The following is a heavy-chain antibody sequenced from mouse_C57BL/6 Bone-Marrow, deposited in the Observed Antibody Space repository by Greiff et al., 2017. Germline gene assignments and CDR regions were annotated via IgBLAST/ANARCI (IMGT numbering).Heavy chain of an antibody. Sequence: EVQVVESEGGLVQPGSSMKLSCTASGFTFSDYYMAWVRQVPEKGLEWVANINYDGSSTYYLDSLKSRFIISRDNAKNILYLQMSSLKSEDTATYYCARDRGLQRPYFDVWGTGTTVTVSS. CDR2: INYDGSST. D-gene: IGHD2-10*01. V-gene: IGHV5-16*01. J-gene: IGHJ1*03. CDR1: GFTFSDYY. CDR3: ARDRGLQRPYFDV.